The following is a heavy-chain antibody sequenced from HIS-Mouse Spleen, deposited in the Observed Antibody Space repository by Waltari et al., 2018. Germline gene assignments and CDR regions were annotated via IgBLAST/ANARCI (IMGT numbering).Heavy chain of an antibody. CDR2: IWYDGRNK. CDR1: GFTFSSYG. CDR3: AKGGLMVYAIGDY. V-gene: IGHV3-33*06. D-gene: IGHD2-8*01. J-gene: IGHJ4*02. Sequence: QVQLVESGGGVVQPGRSLRLSCAASGFTFSSYGMHWVRQAPGKVLGWVAVIWYDGRNKYYADSVKGRVTISRDNSKNTLYLQMNSLRAEDTAVYYCAKGGLMVYAIGDYWGQGTLVTVSS.